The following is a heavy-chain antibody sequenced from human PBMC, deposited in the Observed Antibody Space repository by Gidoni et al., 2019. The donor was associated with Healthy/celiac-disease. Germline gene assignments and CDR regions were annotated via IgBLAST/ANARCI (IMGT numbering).Heavy chain of an antibody. Sequence: TFSSYAMSWVRQAPGKGLEWVSAISGSGGSTYYADSVKGRFTISRDNSKNTLYLQMNSLRAEDTAVYYCARIRSGLDYWGQGTLVTVSS. CDR1: TFSSYA. CDR3: ARIRSGLDY. CDR2: ISGSGGST. D-gene: IGHD6-25*01. J-gene: IGHJ4*02. V-gene: IGHV3-23*01.